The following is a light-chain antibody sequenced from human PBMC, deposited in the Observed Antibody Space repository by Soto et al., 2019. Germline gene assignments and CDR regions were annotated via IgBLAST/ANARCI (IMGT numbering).Light chain of an antibody. CDR3: SSYTSISTWV. Sequence: QSVLTQPASVSGSPGQSITISCSGTSSDVGVYDYVSWYQQHPGKAPKLMIYEVSNRPSGVSHRFSGSKSGNTASLTISGLQVEDEADYYCSSYTSISTWVFGGGTKVTVL. CDR2: EVS. CDR1: SSDVGVYDY. J-gene: IGLJ3*02. V-gene: IGLV2-14*01.